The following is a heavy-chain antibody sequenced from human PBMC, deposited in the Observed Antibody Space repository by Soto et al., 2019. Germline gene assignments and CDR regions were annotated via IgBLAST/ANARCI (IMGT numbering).Heavy chain of an antibody. CDR3: ARGKYSSGWYWYFDY. CDR2: IYYSGSA. CDR1: GGSISSYY. Sequence: SETLSLTCTVSGGSISSYYWSWIRQPPGKGLEWIGYIYYSGSANYNPSLKSRVTISVDTSKNQSSLKLSSVTAADTAVYYCARGKYSSGWYWYFDYWGQGPLVTVSS. V-gene: IGHV4-59*01. J-gene: IGHJ4*02. D-gene: IGHD6-19*01.